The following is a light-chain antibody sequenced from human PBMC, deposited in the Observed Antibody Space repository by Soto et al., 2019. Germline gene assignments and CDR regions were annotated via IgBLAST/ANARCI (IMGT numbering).Light chain of an antibody. CDR3: QQRSNWPLT. V-gene: IGKV3-11*01. J-gene: IGKJ4*01. Sequence: EIVLTQSPATLSLSPGESATLSCRASQSVSSKLGWYQQKPGQPPRLLIYDASNRATGIPARFSGSGSGTDFTLTISSLEPEDFAVYYCQQRSNWPLTFGGGTKVEIK. CDR2: DAS. CDR1: QSVSSK.